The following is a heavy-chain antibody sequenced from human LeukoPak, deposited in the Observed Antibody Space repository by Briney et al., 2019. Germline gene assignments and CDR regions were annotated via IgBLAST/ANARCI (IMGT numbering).Heavy chain of an antibody. V-gene: IGHV4-59*08. J-gene: IGHJ5*02. CDR2: IYYTGTT. CDR1: GGSISSYY. D-gene: IGHD7-27*01. CDR3: ARLSTGS. Sequence: SETLSLTCTVSGGSISSYYWSWIRQPPGKGLEWIGDIYYTGTTNYNPSLKSRVTISVDTSKNQFSLKLSSVTAADTAVYYCARLSTGSWGQGTLVTVSS.